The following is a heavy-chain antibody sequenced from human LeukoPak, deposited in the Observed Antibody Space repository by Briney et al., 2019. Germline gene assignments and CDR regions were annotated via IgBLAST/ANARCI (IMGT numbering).Heavy chain of an antibody. J-gene: IGHJ4*02. CDR1: GGSVSSPSYY. D-gene: IGHD6-13*01. CDR3: ARTPYSSSWWDY. Sequence: SETLSLTCTVSGGSVSSPSYYWGWVRQPPGKELQYIGSIFYSGVTYYNPSLNSRVTMSVATSTNQFSLKLSSVTAADTAVYYCARTPYSSSWWDYWGQGTLVTVSS. V-gene: IGHV4-39*01. CDR2: IFYSGVT.